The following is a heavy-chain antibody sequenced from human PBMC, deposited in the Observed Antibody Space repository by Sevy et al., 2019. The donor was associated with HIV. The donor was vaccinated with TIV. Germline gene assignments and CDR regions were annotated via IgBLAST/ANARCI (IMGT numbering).Heavy chain of an antibody. Sequence: GGSLRLSCAVSGSTFGGSAIHWVRQASGKGLEWVGRIRSKANNYATAFAASVRGRFTIFRDDSQGTANLQMSNLKNEDTGVYWCASEDDYSTTLYYHYGMDVWGPGTTVTVSS. J-gene: IGHJ6*02. CDR2: IRSKANNYAT. CDR1: GSTFGGSA. V-gene: IGHV3-73*01. CDR3: ASEDDYSTTLYYHYGMDV. D-gene: IGHD4-4*01.